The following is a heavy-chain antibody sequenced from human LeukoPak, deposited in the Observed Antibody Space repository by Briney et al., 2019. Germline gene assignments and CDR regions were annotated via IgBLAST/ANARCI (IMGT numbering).Heavy chain of an antibody. Sequence: GGSLRLSCAASGFTFSSYSMNWVRQAPGKGLEWVSSISSSSSYIYYADSVKGRFTISRDNAKNSLYLQMNSLRVEDTAVYYCAREGTIFGVVIAHPFDYWGQGTLVTVSS. D-gene: IGHD3-3*01. CDR2: ISSSSSYI. J-gene: IGHJ4*02. CDR1: GFTFSSYS. V-gene: IGHV3-21*01. CDR3: AREGTIFGVVIAHPFDY.